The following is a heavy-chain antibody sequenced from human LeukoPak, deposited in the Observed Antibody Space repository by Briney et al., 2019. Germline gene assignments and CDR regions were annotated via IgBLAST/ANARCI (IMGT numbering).Heavy chain of an antibody. CDR3: AKGAISESGLDS. CDR2: IDASGNT. D-gene: IGHD2-21*01. Sequence: WVSSIDASGNTYYADSVKGRFAISRDNPKNTLSLQMYSLRVEDTAMYFCAKGAISESGLDSWGQGTLITVSA. V-gene: IGHV3-23*05. J-gene: IGHJ4*02.